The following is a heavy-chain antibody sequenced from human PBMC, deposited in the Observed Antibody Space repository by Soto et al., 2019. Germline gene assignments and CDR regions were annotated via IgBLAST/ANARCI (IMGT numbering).Heavy chain of an antibody. Sequence: EVQLLESGGGLVQPGGSLRLSCAASGFTFNNYVMAWVRQAPGKGLEWVSGISGSDGSTVYADSMKGRFSISRDNSKNTLYLQVHSLRAGDTAVYYCVRVNFRGTQLWLEAFEYWGRGTLVSVSS. J-gene: IGHJ4*02. V-gene: IGHV3-23*01. D-gene: IGHD3-10*01. CDR1: GFTFNNYV. CDR2: ISGSDGST. CDR3: VRVNFRGTQLWLEAFEY.